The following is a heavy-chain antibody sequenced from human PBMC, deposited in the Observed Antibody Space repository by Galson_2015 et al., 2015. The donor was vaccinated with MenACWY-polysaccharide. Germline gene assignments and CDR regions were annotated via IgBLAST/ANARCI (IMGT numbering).Heavy chain of an antibody. J-gene: IGHJ4*02. D-gene: IGHD2-2*02. CDR2: INSDGSRT. CDR1: GFTFSRNW. V-gene: IGHV3-74*01. Sequence: SLRLSCAASGFTFSRNWMHWVRQAPGKGLVWVSVINSDGSRTTDADSVKGRFTTSRDNAKNTLYLQMNSLRAEDTAVYYCWVYCSSTSCYTGIPSGGQGTLVTVSS. CDR3: WVYCSSTSCYTGIPS.